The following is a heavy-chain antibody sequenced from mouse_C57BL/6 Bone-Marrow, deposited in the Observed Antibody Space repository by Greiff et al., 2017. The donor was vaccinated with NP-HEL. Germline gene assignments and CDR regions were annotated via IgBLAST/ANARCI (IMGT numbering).Heavy chain of an antibody. J-gene: IGHJ3*01. CDR1: GYTFTNYY. CDR2: INPYNGGT. Sequence: EVQLQQSGPVLVKPGASVKMSCKASGYTFTNYYMNWVQQSHGKSLEWIGVINPYNGGTSYNQKFKGKATLTVDKSSSTAYMELNSLTSEDSAVYYCARRTFAYWGQGTMVTVSA. CDR3: ARRTFAY. V-gene: IGHV1-19*01.